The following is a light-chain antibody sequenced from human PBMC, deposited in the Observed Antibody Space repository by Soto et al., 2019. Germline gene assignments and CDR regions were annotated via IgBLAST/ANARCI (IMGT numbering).Light chain of an antibody. V-gene: IGKV1-5*03. J-gene: IGKJ5*01. CDR1: QSISSW. CDR2: KAS. CDR3: QQYNTYSGYT. Sequence: DIQMTQSPSTLSASVGDGVTITCRASQSISSWLAWYQQKPGKAPNLLIYKASSLESGVPSRFSGSGSGTEFTLTISSLQPDDFATYYCQQYNTYSGYTFGQGTRLEIK.